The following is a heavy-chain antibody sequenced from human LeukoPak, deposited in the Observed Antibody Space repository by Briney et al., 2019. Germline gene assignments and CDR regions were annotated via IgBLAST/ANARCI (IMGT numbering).Heavy chain of an antibody. V-gene: IGHV1-69*06. Sequence: SVKVSCKASGGTFSSYAISWVRQAPGQGLEWMGGIIPIFGTANYAQKFQGRVTITADKSTRTAYMELSSLRSEDTAVYYCASGNPICSSTSCYPYNWFDPWGQGTLVTVSS. CDR3: ASGNPICSSTSCYPYNWFDP. D-gene: IGHD2-2*01. CDR2: IIPIFGTA. J-gene: IGHJ5*02. CDR1: GGTFSSYA.